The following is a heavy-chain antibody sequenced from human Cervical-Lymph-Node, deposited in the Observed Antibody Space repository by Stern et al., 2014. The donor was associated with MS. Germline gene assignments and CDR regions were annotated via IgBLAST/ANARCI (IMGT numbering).Heavy chain of an antibody. V-gene: IGHV1-69*01. Sequence: VQLVQSGAEVKRPGSSGKVSCTASGGTFTTSSITWVRQGPGQGLEWMGAIIPISDTAKYAQNFQGRVTITADESTNTAYMELTSLRSDDTALYYCARAGHSLAPFDFWGQGTLVTVSS. CDR1: GGTFTTSS. CDR3: ARAGHSLAPFDF. CDR2: IIPISDTA. J-gene: IGHJ4*02. D-gene: IGHD3-3*02.